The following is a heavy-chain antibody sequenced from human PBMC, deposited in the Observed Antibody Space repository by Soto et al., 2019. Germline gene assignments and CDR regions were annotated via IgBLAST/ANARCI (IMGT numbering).Heavy chain of an antibody. CDR3: AKEKISTSCCNWFDP. V-gene: IGHV3-9*01. D-gene: IGHD2-2*01. Sequence: PGGSLRLSCAASGFTFDDYAMYWVRQVLGKGLEWVSSISWNSGNIGYADSVKGRFTTSRDNAENSLYLQMNSLRPEDTAVYYCAKEKISTSCCNWFDPWGQGTLVTVSS. J-gene: IGHJ5*02. CDR2: ISWNSGNI. CDR1: GFTFDDYA.